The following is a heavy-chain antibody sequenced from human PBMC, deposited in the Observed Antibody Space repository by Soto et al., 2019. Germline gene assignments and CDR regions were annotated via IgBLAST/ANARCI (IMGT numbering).Heavy chain of an antibody. V-gene: IGHV4-39*01. CDR1: GNSITSRSYY. D-gene: IGHD2-21*02. CDR2: IYYSGST. CDR3: AGQRTSVVTQAYFDV. J-gene: IGHJ4*02. Sequence: PSERRSPTCILTGNSITSRSYYSDRIRHHPGKGLELIGSIYYSGSTYNNPSLRSRVTMSIDTSKDQFSLKLKSVTAADTALYFCAGQRTSVVTQAYFDVWGPGSMVTVYS.